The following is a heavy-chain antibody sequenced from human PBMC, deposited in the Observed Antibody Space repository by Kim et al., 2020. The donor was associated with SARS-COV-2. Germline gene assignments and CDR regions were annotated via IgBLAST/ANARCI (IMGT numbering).Heavy chain of an antibody. J-gene: IGHJ4*02. CDR1: GYSFTSYW. CDR2: IYPGDSDT. Sequence: GESLKISCKGSGYSFTSYWIGWVRQMPGKGLEWMGIIYPGDSDTRYSPSFQGQVTISADKSISTAYLQWSSLKASDTAMYYCATTPGGMNQPYYFDYWGQGTLVTVSS. D-gene: IGHD2-2*01. CDR3: ATTPGGMNQPYYFDY. V-gene: IGHV5-51*01.